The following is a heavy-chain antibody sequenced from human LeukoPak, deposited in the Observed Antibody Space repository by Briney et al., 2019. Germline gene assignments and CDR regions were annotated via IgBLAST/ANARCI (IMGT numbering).Heavy chain of an antibody. CDR1: GGSISSSNYY. CDR3: ARGGYCSSTSCYVFDS. D-gene: IGHD2-2*01. J-gene: IGHJ4*02. CDR2: FYYGGST. V-gene: IGHV4-39*07. Sequence: SETLSLTCTVSGGSISSSNYYWGWIRQSPGKGLEWIGTFYYGGSTNYNPSLKSRVTISVDKSKSQFSPELTSVTAADTALYYCARGGYCSSTSCYVFDSWGQGTLVTVSS.